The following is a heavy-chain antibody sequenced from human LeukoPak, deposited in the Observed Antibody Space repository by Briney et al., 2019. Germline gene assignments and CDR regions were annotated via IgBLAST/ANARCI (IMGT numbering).Heavy chain of an antibody. Sequence: PSETLSLTCTVSGGSISSSSYYWGWIRQPPGKGLEWIGSIYYSGSTYYNPSLKSRVTISVDTSKNQFSLKLSSVTAADTAVYYCARHDAGYYYMDVWGKGTTVTISS. CDR1: GGSISSSSYY. CDR2: IYYSGST. CDR3: ARHDAGYYYMDV. J-gene: IGHJ6*03. V-gene: IGHV4-39*01.